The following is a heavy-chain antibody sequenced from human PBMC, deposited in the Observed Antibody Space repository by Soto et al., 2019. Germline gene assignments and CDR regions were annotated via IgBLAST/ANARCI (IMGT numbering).Heavy chain of an antibody. CDR1: GYSFTSFA. V-gene: IGHV1-3*01. D-gene: IGHD1-7*01. CDR2: INAGNGNT. CDR3: ASSSWAGTICYYGMDV. Sequence: QVQLVQSGAEVKQSGASVRVSCKASGYSFTSFAMHWVRQAPGQRLEWMGWINAGNGNTRYSQKFQGRVTVTRDTSASTAYMELSSLRSEDTAVYFCASSSWAGTICYYGMDVWGQGTTVTVSS. J-gene: IGHJ6*02.